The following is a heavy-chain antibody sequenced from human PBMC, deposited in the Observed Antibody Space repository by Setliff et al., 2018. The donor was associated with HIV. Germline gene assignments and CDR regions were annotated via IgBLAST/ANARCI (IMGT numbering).Heavy chain of an antibody. V-gene: IGHV4-4*08. CDR2: IYTSGST. CDR1: GGSISGYY. J-gene: IGHJ3*02. CDR3: ARSGGSSSWYGLGVDAFDI. D-gene: IGHD6-13*01. Sequence: SETLSLTCTVSGGSISGYYWSWIRQPPGKGLEWIGYIYTSGSTNYNPSLKSRVTISVDTSKNQFSLKLSSVTAADTAVYYCARSGGSSSWYGLGVDAFDIWGQGTMVTVSS.